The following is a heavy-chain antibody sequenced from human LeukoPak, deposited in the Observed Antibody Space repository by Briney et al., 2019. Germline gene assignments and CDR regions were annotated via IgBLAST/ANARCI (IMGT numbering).Heavy chain of an antibody. Sequence: SETLSLTCAVYGGSFSGYYWSWIRQPPGKGLEWIGEINHSGSTNYNPSLKSRVTISVDTSKNQFSLKLSSVTAADTAVYYCAREASGSLIWGDYYYYYMDVWGKGTTVTVSS. CDR2: INHSGST. V-gene: IGHV4-34*01. J-gene: IGHJ6*03. CDR1: GGSFSGYY. CDR3: AREASGSLIWGDYYYYYMDV. D-gene: IGHD3-10*01.